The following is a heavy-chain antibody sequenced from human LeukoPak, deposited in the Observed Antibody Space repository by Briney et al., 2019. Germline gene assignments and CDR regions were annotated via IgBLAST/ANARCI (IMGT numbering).Heavy chain of an antibody. CDR1: GNTFTGYY. D-gene: IGHD6-6*01. Sequence: ASVKVSCKASGNTFTGYYMHWVRQAPGQGLEWMGWINPNSGGTNYAQKFQGRVTMTRDTSISTAYMELSRLRSDDTAVYYCARDQARGNWFDPWGQGTLVTVSS. CDR2: INPNSGGT. CDR3: ARDQARGNWFDP. V-gene: IGHV1-2*02. J-gene: IGHJ5*02.